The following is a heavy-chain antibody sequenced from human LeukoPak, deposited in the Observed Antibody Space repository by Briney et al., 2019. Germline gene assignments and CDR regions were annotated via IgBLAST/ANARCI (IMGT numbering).Heavy chain of an antibody. CDR3: ARRRSTFLGVLND. Sequence: ASVKVSCKASGYTFTAYYIHWVRQAPGQGLQWMGWIDPNSGGTNYAQKFQGRVTMTRDTSISTAYMELSRLRSDDTAVYYCARRRSTFLGVLNDWGQGARVTVSS. V-gene: IGHV1-2*02. CDR2: IDPNSGGT. J-gene: IGHJ4*02. CDR1: GYTFTAYY. D-gene: IGHD3-3*01.